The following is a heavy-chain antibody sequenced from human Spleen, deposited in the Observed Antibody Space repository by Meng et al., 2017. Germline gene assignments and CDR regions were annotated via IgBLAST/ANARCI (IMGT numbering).Heavy chain of an antibody. Sequence: LQESGPGLVKPSETLSPTCTVSGGSIRSSSYYWGWIRQPPGKGLEWIGSIYYSGSTYYNPSLKSRVTISVDTSKNQFSLKLSSVTAADTAVYYCARVPTPGWFDPWGQGTLVTVSS. D-gene: IGHD2-15*01. V-gene: IGHV4-39*07. CDR1: GGSIRSSSYY. J-gene: IGHJ5*02. CDR3: ARVPTPGWFDP. CDR2: IYYSGST.